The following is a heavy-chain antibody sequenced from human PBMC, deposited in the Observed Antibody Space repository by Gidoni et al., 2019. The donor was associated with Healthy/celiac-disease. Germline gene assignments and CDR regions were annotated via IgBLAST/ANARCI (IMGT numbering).Heavy chain of an antibody. CDR2: ISSNGVST. V-gene: IGHV3-64D*06. Sequence: EVQLVESGGGLVQTGGSLRLSCSASGFTFSSYAMHWVRQAPGNGLEYVSAISSNGVSTYYADSVKGRFTISRDNSKNTLYLQMRSLRAEDTAVYYCVKERAVVPFDYWGQGTLVTVSS. CDR1: GFTFSSYA. D-gene: IGHD6-19*01. J-gene: IGHJ4*02. CDR3: VKERAVVPFDY.